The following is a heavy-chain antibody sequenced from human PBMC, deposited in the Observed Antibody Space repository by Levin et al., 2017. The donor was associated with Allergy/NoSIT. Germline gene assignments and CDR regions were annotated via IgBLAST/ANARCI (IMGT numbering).Heavy chain of an antibody. J-gene: IGHJ6*02. V-gene: IGHV1-69*13. CDR2: IIPIFGTA. D-gene: IGHD1-26*01. CDR1: GGTFSSYA. Sequence: AASVKVSCKASGGTFSSYAISWVRQAPGQGLEWMGGIIPIFGTANYAQKFQGRVTITADESTSTAYMELSSLRSEDTAVYYCARDLEVGATSYYGMDVWGQGTTVTVSS. CDR3: ARDLEVGATSYYGMDV.